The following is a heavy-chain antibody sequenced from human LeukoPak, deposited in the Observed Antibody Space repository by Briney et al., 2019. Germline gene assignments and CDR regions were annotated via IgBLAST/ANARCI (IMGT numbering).Heavy chain of an antibody. J-gene: IGHJ4*02. CDR3: ARAQWELLEAFDY. CDR1: GFTFSSYW. V-gene: IGHV3-7*01. D-gene: IGHD1-26*01. CDR2: IKQDGSEK. Sequence: GGSLRLSCAASGFTFSSYWMSWVRQAPGKGLEWVANIKQDGSEKYYVDSVKGRFTISRDNAKNSLYLQMNSLRAEDTAVYYCARAQWELLEAFDYWGQGTLVTASS.